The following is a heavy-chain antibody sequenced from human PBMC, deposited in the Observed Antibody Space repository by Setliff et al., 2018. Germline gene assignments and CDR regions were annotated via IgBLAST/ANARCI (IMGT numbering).Heavy chain of an antibody. CDR2: IYYSGTT. D-gene: IGHD3-3*01. J-gene: IGHJ4*02. V-gene: IGHV4-39*01. Sequence: LSLTCTVSGGSVSSSSYYWGWIRQPPGKGLEWIGTIYYSGTTYYSPSLKSRVTISVDTSQNQFSLKLSSVTAADTAAYYCASHPRVTIFGVVAFDYWGQGILVTAPQ. CDR1: GGSVSSSSYY. CDR3: ASHPRVTIFGVVAFDY.